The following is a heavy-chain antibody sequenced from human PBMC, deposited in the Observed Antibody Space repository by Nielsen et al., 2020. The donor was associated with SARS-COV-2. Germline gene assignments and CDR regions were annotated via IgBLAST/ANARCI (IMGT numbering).Heavy chain of an antibody. D-gene: IGHD1-14*01. J-gene: IGHJ6*02. CDR3: ATTPDPHYYYGMDV. CDR2: INWNGGST. CDR1: GFTFDDYG. Sequence: GESLKISCAASGFTFDDYGMSWVRQAPGKGLEWVSGINWNGGSTGYADSVKGRFTISRDNAKNSLYLQMNRLRAEDTALYHCATTPDPHYYYGMDVWGQGTTVTVSS. V-gene: IGHV3-20*01.